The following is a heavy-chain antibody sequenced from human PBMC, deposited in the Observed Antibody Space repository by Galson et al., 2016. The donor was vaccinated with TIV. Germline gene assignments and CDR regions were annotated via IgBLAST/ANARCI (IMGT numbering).Heavy chain of an antibody. J-gene: IGHJ3*02. CDR1: GGSINSDLYY. Sequence: ETLSLTCTVSGGSINSDLYYWAWIRQPPGKGLEWIATIYYTGSTYYNPSLKSRVSISMDTPKNQFSLKLSSETAADTAVYYCARRTHYDSSGYSDAFDIWGQGTMVPVSS. V-gene: IGHV4-39*01. CDR3: ARRTHYDSSGYSDAFDI. D-gene: IGHD3-22*01. CDR2: IYYTGST.